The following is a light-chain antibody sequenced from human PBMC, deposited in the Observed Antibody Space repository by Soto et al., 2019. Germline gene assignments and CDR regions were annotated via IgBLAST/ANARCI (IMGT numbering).Light chain of an antibody. Sequence: DIQLTQSPSFLSASVGDRVTITCRASQGISSYLAWYQQKPGKAPKLLIYAASTLQSGVPSRFSGSGSGTKFTLTISSLQPEDFATYYCQQLNSYPITFGQGKRLEIK. CDR2: AAS. V-gene: IGKV1-9*01. CDR3: QQLNSYPIT. J-gene: IGKJ5*01. CDR1: QGISSY.